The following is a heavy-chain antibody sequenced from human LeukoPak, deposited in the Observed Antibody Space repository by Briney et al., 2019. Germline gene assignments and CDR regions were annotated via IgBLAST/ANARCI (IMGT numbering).Heavy chain of an antibody. CDR2: IGTAGDT. CDR3: VRDLTGENAFDI. V-gene: IGHV3-13*01. J-gene: IGHJ3*02. CDR1: GFTFRSYE. D-gene: IGHD3-16*01. Sequence: PGGSLRLSCGASGFTFRSYEMHWVRQAPGKGLEWVSAIGTAGDTYYPDSVKGRFAISRADAKNSLYLQMNSLRAGDTAVYYCVRDLTGENAFDIWGQGTMVTVSS.